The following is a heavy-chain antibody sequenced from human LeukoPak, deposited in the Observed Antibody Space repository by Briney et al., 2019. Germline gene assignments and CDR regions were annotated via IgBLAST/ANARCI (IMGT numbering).Heavy chain of an antibody. CDR2: INPNSGGT. Sequence: ASVKVSCKASGYSFTGYYMHWVRQAPGQGLEWMGWINPNSGGTNYAQKFQGRVTMTRDTSISTAYMELSRLRSDDTAVYYCARVRGFRYDISTGSPQGDGYYFDYWGQGTLVTVSS. V-gene: IGHV1-2*02. CDR1: GYSFTGYY. D-gene: IGHD3-9*01. J-gene: IGHJ4*02. CDR3: ARVRGFRYDISTGSPQGDGYYFDY.